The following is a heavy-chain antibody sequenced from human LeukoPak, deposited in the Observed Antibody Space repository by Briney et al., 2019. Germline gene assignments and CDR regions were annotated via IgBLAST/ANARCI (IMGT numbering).Heavy chain of an antibody. CDR2: IYYSGST. CDR1: GGSISSYY. D-gene: IGHD2-2*01. J-gene: IGHJ6*02. CDR3: ARDIVVVPAATKPSYYYYGMDV. Sequence: SETLSLTCTVSGGSISSYYWSWIRQPPGKGLEWIGYIYYSGSTNYNPSLKSRVTISVDTSKNQFSLKLSSVTAADTAVYYCARDIVVVPAATKPSYYYYGMDVWGQGTTVTVSS. V-gene: IGHV4-59*12.